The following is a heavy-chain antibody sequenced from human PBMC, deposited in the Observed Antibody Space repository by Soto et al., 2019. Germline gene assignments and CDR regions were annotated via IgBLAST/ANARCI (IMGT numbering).Heavy chain of an antibody. D-gene: IGHD3-3*01. CDR2: ISSSASDI. Sequence: GGSLRLSCVVSGITFNTYSMNWVRQAPGKGLEWVSSISSSASDITYADSVKGRFTISRDNAKNSLYLQMNSLRAEDTAIYYYARGRDFWSGFRYYDYWGQGTLVTVSS. J-gene: IGHJ4*02. V-gene: IGHV3-21*01. CDR1: GITFNTYS. CDR3: ARGRDFWSGFRYYDY.